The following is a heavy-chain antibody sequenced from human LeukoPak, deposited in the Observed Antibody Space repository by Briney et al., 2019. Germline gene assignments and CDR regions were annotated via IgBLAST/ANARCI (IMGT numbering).Heavy chain of an antibody. D-gene: IGHD6-13*01. CDR2: ISRSSTDT. V-gene: IGHV3-11*03. Sequence: PGGSLRLSCAASGFTFTDFYMSWIRQAPGKGLEWLSDISRSSTDTNYADSVKGRFTISRDNAKNSLYLQVNSLRAEDTAVYYCARPTIAAAGNFEYWGQGTLVTVSS. CDR3: ARPTIAAAGNFEY. J-gene: IGHJ4*02. CDR1: GFTFTDFY.